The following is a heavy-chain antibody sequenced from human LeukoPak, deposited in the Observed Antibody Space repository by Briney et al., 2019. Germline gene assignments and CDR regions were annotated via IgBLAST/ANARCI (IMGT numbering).Heavy chain of an antibody. Sequence: GGSLRLSCAASGFTFSSYVMSWVRQAPGKGLEWVSAVSGGGGPTYYADSVKGRFTISRDNSKNTLFLQVNSLRADDTAVYYCGAGRALTGTTPAFEYWGQGTLVTFPS. CDR2: VSGGGGPT. D-gene: IGHD1-20*01. V-gene: IGHV3-23*01. J-gene: IGHJ4*02. CDR3: GAGRALTGTTPAFEY. CDR1: GFTFSSYV.